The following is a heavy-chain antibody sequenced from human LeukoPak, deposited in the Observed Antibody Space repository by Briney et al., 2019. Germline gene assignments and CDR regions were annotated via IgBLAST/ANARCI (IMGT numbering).Heavy chain of an antibody. D-gene: IGHD6-13*01. CDR2: INHSGST. J-gene: IGHJ4*02. Sequence: SETLSLTCAVYGGSFSGYYWSWIRQPPGKGLEWIGEINHSGSTNYNPSLKSRVTISVDTSKNQFFLTLSSVAAADTAIYYCTREGASAAADSWGQGALVTVSS. CDR1: GGSFSGYY. CDR3: TREGASAAADS. V-gene: IGHV4-34*01.